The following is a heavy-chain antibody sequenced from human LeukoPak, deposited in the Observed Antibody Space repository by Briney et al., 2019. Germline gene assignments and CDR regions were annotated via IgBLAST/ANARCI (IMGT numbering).Heavy chain of an antibody. V-gene: IGHV3-23*01. CDR3: AKGWLQYFDY. CDR1: GFTFSSYA. CDR2: ISGSGGST. J-gene: IGHJ4*02. Sequence: GGSLRLSCEASGFTFSSYAMNWVRQAPGKGLEWVSAISGSGGSTYYADSVKGRFTISRDNSKNTLYLQMNSLRAEDTAVYYCAKGWLQYFDYWGQGTLVTVSS. D-gene: IGHD5-12*01.